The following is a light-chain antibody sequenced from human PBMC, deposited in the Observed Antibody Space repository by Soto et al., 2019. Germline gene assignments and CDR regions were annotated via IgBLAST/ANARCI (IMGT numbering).Light chain of an antibody. CDR1: QYIGDF. J-gene: IGKJ5*01. CDR3: QQYNSYST. Sequence: DIQMTQSPSSLSASVGDTVTITCRASQYIGDFLNWYQQTPGKAPKLLIYKASSLESGVQSRFSGSGSGTEFTLTIRSLQPDDFATYYCQQYNSYSTFGQGTRLEIK. V-gene: IGKV1-5*03. CDR2: KAS.